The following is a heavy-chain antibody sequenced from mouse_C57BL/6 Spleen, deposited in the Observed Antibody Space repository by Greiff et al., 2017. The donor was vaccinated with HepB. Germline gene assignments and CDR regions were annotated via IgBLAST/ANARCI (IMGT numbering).Heavy chain of an antibody. D-gene: IGHD2-2*01. Sequence: EVQLQQSGTVLARPGASVKMSCKTSGYTFTSYWMHWVKQRPGQGLEWIGAIYPGNSDTSYNQKFKGKAKLTAVTSASTAYMELSSLSNEDSAVYYCTRDGYDGTYYAMDYWGQGTSVTVSS. CDR3: TRDGYDGTYYAMDY. CDR2: IYPGNSDT. CDR1: GYTFTSYW. J-gene: IGHJ4*01. V-gene: IGHV1-5*01.